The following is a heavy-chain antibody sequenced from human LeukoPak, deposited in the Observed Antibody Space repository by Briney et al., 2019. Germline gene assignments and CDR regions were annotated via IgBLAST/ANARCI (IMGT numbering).Heavy chain of an antibody. Sequence: GGSLRLSCAASGFTFSSYGMHWVRQAPGKGLEWVAVIWYDGSNKYYADSVKGRFTISRDNSKNTLYLQMNSLRAEDTAVYYCAKSGYSNSSYYYYMDVWGKGTTVTVSS. J-gene: IGHJ6*03. CDR3: AKSGYSNSSYYYYMDV. CDR2: IWYDGSNK. CDR1: GFTFSSYG. V-gene: IGHV3-33*06. D-gene: IGHD4-11*01.